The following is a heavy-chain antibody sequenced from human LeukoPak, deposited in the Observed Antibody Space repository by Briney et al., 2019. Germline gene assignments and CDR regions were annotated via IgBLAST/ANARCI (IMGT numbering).Heavy chain of an antibody. CDR1: GGSISSYY. V-gene: IGHV4-4*07. CDR3: ARHSSGWYNFFDY. D-gene: IGHD6-19*01. CDR2: IYTSGST. Sequence: SETLSLTCTVSGGSISSYYWSWIRQPAGKGLEWIGRIYTSGSTYYNPSLRSRVAISADTSKNQFSLKLNSVTAADTAVYYCARHSSGWYNFFDYWGQGILVAVSS. J-gene: IGHJ4*02.